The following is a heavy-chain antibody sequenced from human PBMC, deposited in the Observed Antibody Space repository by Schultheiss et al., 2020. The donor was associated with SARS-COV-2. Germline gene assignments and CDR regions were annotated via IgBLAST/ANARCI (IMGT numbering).Heavy chain of an antibody. D-gene: IGHD1-26*01. CDR1: GFTFSSYA. Sequence: SLKISCAASGFTFSSYAMHWVRQAPGKGLEWVSGISWNSGSIGYADSVKGRFTISRDNAKNSLYLQMNSLRAEDTALYYCAKDAPWGEWGQGTLVTLSS. J-gene: IGHJ4*02. V-gene: IGHV3-9*01. CDR3: AKDAPWGE. CDR2: ISWNSGSI.